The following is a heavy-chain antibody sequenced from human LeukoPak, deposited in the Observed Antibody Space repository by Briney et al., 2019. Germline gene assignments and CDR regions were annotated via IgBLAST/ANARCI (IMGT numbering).Heavy chain of an antibody. J-gene: IGHJ6*02. CDR1: GFTFSSYW. CDR3: AKEPSYGTLYYYYGMDV. D-gene: IGHD5-18*01. CDR2: ISYDGSNK. V-gene: IGHV3-30*18. Sequence: GGSLRLSCAASGFTFSSYWMKWVRQAPGKGLEWVAVISYDGSNKYYADSVKGRFTISRDNSKNTLYLQMNSLRAEDTAVYYCAKEPSYGTLYYYYGMDVWGQGTTVTVSS.